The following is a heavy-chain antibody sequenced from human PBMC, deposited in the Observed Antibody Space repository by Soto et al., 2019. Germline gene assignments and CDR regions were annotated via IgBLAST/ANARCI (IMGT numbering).Heavy chain of an antibody. CDR1: GFTFSNYA. D-gene: IGHD6-13*01. CDR2: ISGSGGST. Sequence: EVQLLESGGGLVQPGGSLRLSCAASGFTFSNYAVTWVRQAPGKGLEWVSTISGSGGSTYYADSVKGRFTISRDNSRSELYLQMNSLRAEDTAVYYCAKDQGSSWYEIDYWGQGTLVTVSS. CDR3: AKDQGSSWYEIDY. J-gene: IGHJ4*02. V-gene: IGHV3-23*01.